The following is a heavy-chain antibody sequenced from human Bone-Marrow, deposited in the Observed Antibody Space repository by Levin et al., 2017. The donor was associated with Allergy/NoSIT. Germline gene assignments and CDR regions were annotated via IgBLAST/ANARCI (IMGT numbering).Heavy chain of an antibody. J-gene: IGHJ6*02. CDR1: GFTFGAYW. CDR3: ARNYDPFYYGLDV. Sequence: GGSLRLYCAASGFTFGAYWMTWVRQAPGQGLEWVASIKRGGNEKYYVESLKGRFTISRDDSKDSVYLQMKSLRVEDTAVYYCARNYDPFYYGLDVWGQGTTVIVSS. D-gene: IGHD3-16*01. CDR2: IKRGGNEK. V-gene: IGHV3-7*01.